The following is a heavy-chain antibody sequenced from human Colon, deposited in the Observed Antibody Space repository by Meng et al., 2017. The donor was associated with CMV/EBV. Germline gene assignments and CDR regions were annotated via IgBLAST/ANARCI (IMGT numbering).Heavy chain of an antibody. CDR3: ARDLLGPYSTSFYYYYYGMDV. V-gene: IGHV3-21*06. CDR2: INSRGDET. CDR1: GFIFSTYG. D-gene: IGHD6-6*01. Sequence: GESLKISCAASGFIFSTYGMNWVRQAPGKGLEWVSFINSRGDETRYADSVKGRITIFRDNDKNSLYLQMESLGAEDTAVYYCARDLLGPYSTSFYYYYYGMDVWGQGTTVTVSS. J-gene: IGHJ6*02.